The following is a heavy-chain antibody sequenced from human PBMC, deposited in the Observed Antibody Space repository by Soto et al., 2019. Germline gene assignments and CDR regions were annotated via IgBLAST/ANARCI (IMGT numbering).Heavy chain of an antibody. CDR1: GFTFNHYW. D-gene: IGHD5-18*01. Sequence: PGGSLRLSCATSGFTFNHYWMAWVRQAPGKGLEWVANIKQDGSERFYMESVLGRFTISRDNAKSSVCLQMDSLRAEDTAVYYCATHSFDNLSAGDSWGQGTLVTVSS. CDR2: IKQDGSER. V-gene: IGHV3-7*01. CDR3: ATHSFDNLSAGDS. J-gene: IGHJ4*02.